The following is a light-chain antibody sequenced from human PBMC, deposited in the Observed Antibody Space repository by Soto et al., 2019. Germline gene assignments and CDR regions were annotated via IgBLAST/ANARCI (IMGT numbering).Light chain of an antibody. CDR1: QSFTSNY. CDR3: QQYGSSPPT. Sequence: EIVLTQSPGTLSLSPGERATLSSRASQSFTSNYLAWYQQKPGQAPRLLISGASSRATDIPDRFSGSGSGTDFTLTISRLEPEDFAVYYCQQYGSSPPTFGQGTKVEIK. V-gene: IGKV3-20*01. CDR2: GAS. J-gene: IGKJ1*01.